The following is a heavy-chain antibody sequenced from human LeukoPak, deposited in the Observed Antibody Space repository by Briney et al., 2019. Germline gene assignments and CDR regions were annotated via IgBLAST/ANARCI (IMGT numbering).Heavy chain of an antibody. CDR1: GGSFSGYY. D-gene: IGHD2-2*02. CDR3: ARGRPRLGYCSSTSCYNSDAFDI. J-gene: IGHJ3*02. V-gene: IGHV4-34*01. CDR2: INHSGST. Sequence: PSETLSLTCAVYGGSFSGYYWSWIRQPPGKWLEWIGEINHSGSTNYNPSLKSRVTISVDTSKNQFSLKLSSVTAADTAVYYCARGRPRLGYCSSTSCYNSDAFDIWGQGTMVTVSS.